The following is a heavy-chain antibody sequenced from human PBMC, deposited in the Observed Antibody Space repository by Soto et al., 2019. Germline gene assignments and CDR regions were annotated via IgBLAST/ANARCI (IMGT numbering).Heavy chain of an antibody. V-gene: IGHV1-18*01. J-gene: IGHJ4*02. D-gene: IGHD3-10*01. CDR1: GFTFTTYG. CDR2: ISAYNGNT. CDR3: ARAPYGSGSYYPDY. Sequence: ASVKGSCKASGFTFTTYGISWGRQAPGQGLEWMGWISAYNGNTNYAQKLQGRVTMTTDTSTSTAYMELRSLRSDDTAVYYCARAPYGSGSYYPDYWGQGTLVTVSS.